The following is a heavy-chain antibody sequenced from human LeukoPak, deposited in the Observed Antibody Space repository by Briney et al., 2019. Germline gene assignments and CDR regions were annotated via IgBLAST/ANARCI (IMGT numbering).Heavy chain of an antibody. CDR3: ARPHPRTVFGVFSYYYGMDV. CDR2: ISSSSTYI. CDR1: GFTFRSYS. Sequence: GGSLRLSCAASGFTFRSYSMNWVRQAPGKGLEWVSSISSSSTYIYYADSVKGRFIISRDNAKNSLYLQMNSLGAEDTAVYYCARPHPRTVFGVFSYYYGMDVWGQGTTVTVSS. V-gene: IGHV3-21*01. J-gene: IGHJ6*02. D-gene: IGHD3-3*01.